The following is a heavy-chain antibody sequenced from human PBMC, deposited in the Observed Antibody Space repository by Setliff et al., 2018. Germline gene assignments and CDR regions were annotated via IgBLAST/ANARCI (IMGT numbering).Heavy chain of an antibody. D-gene: IGHD6-13*01. CDR2: ISPYSGKT. Sequence: ASVKVSCKASGYTFSDYGVKWVRQAPGQGLEWVGWISPYSGKTYTAPKFEGRVFLTTDTSTATAYLDLRSLQSDDTAVYFCSRLVRFCTRTVCQRLSGDDFWGQGTLVTVSS. J-gene: IGHJ4*02. CDR1: GYTFSDYG. CDR3: SRLVRFCTRTVCQRLSGDDF. V-gene: IGHV1-18*01.